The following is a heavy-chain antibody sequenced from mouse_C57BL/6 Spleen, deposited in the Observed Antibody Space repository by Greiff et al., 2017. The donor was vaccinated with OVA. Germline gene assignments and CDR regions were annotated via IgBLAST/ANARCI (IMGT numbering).Heavy chain of an antibody. CDR2: IYPGSGST. CDR1: GYTFTSYW. J-gene: IGHJ4*01. Sequence: VQLQQSGAELVKPGASVKMSCKASGYTFTSYWITWVKQRPGQGLEWIGDIYPGSGSTNYNEKFKSKATLTVDTSSSTAYMQLSSLTSEDSAVDDGARCMGDGYGACAMDYWGQGTSVTVSS. D-gene: IGHD2-3*01. CDR3: ARCMGDGYGACAMDY. V-gene: IGHV1-55*01.